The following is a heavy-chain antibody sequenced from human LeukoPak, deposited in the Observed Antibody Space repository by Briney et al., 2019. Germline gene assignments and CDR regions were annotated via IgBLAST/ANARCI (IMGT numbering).Heavy chain of an antibody. J-gene: IGHJ4*02. D-gene: IGHD6-13*01. CDR2: INPNSGGT. V-gene: IGHV1-2*02. CDR1: GYTFTGYY. CDR3: ARVDSGSSWLFDY. Sequence: GASVKVSCKASGYTFTGYYMHWVRQAPGQGLEWMGWINPNSGGTNYSQKFQGRVTMTRDTSISTAYMELSRLRSDDTAVYYCARVDSGSSWLFDYWGQGTLVTVSS.